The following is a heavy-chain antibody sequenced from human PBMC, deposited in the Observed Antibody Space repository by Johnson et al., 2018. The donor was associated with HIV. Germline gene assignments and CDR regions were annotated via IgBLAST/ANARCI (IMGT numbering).Heavy chain of an antibody. Sequence: QLVESGGGVVQPGRSLRLSCAASGFTFDDFAMHWVRQAPGKGLEWVSGISWNSGTIAYADSVKGRFTISRDNAKKSLYLQMNSLRPEDTALYYCAKDINLEDSFDIWGQGTMVTVSS. V-gene: IGHV3-9*01. CDR1: GFTFDDFA. CDR3: AKDINLEDSFDI. CDR2: ISWNSGTI. J-gene: IGHJ3*02.